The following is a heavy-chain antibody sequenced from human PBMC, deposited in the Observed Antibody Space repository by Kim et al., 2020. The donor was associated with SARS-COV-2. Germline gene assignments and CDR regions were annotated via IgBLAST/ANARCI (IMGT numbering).Heavy chain of an antibody. V-gene: IGHV3-15*01. CDR1: GFTFSNAW. CDR2: MKSRTDGGTT. J-gene: IGHJ4*02. D-gene: IGHD6-19*01. CDR3: TTGLLIAVAGTIDY. Sequence: GGSLRLSCAASGFTFSNAWMSWVRQAPGKGLEWVGRMKSRTDGGTTDYAAPVKGRFTISRDDSKNTLYLQMNSLKTEDTAVYYCTTGLLIAVAGTIDYWGQGTLVTVSS.